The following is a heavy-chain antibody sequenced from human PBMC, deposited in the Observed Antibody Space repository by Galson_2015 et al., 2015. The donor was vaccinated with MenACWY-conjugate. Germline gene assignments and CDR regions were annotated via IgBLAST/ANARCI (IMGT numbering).Heavy chain of an antibody. J-gene: IGHJ6*03. V-gene: IGHV3-33*08. Sequence: SLRLSCAASGFTFGNYGIHWVRQAPAKGLEWVALIWDDGSYKYYADSVKGRFTISRDNSKNTLYLQMNSLRAEDTAVYYCARVVDAWYIDVWGKGTTVTVSS. CDR2: IWDDGSYK. CDR3: ARVVDAWYIDV. CDR1: GFTFGNYG. D-gene: IGHD2-2*01.